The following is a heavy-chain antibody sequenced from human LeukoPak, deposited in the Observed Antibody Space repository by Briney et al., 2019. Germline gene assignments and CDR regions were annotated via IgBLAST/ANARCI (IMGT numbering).Heavy chain of an antibody. CDR2: IYYSGST. CDR1: GGSISSYY. Sequence: SETLSLTCTVSGGSISSYYWSWIRQPPGKGLEWIGYIYYSGSTNYNPSLKSRVTISVDTYKNQFSLKLSSVTAADTAVYHCARTGWYEASYYFDYWGQGTLVTVSS. D-gene: IGHD6-19*01. CDR3: ARTGWYEASYYFDY. J-gene: IGHJ4*02. V-gene: IGHV4-59*01.